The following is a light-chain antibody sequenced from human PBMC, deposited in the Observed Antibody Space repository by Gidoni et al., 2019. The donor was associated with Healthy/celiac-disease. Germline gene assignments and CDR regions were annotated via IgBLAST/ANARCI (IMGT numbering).Light chain of an antibody. CDR1: SSNIASNT. V-gene: IGLV1-44*01. CDR2: SNK. J-gene: IGLJ1*01. Sequence: QSVLTPPPSASRTPAPRVTISCSGSSSNIASNTVNWYQQLPGTAPKLLIYSNKQRPSGVPDRFSGSKSGTSASLAISGLESEDEDEYYCAAWDDSMNVYVFGTGTKVTVL. CDR3: AAWDDSMNVYV.